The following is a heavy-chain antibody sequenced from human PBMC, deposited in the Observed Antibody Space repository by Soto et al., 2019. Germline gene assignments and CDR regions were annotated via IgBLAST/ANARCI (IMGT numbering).Heavy chain of an antibody. Sequence: QVQLVESGGGVVQPGRSLRLSCAASGFTFSSYGMHWVRQAPGKGLEWVAVIWYDGSNKYYADSVKGRFTISRDNSKNTLYLKMNSLRAEDTAVYYCARVSASLRFGELPYNWFDPWGQGTLVTVSS. CDR2: IWYDGSNK. V-gene: IGHV3-33*01. D-gene: IGHD3-10*01. J-gene: IGHJ5*02. CDR3: ARVSASLRFGELPYNWFDP. CDR1: GFTFSSYG.